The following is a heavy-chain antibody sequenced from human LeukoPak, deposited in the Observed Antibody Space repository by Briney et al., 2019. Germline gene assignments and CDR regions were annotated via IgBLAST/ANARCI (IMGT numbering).Heavy chain of an antibody. CDR1: GFTFSSYS. D-gene: IGHD6-13*01. CDR2: INPSSSAI. J-gene: IGHJ4*02. V-gene: IGHV3-48*02. CDR3: ARAAYSSSPDY. Sequence: VGSLRLSCAASGFTFSSYSMNWVRQSPGKGLEWVSYINPSSSAIYYADSVKGRFTISRDNAKNSLYLQMSSLRDEDTAMYYCARAAYSSSPDYWGQGTLVTVSS.